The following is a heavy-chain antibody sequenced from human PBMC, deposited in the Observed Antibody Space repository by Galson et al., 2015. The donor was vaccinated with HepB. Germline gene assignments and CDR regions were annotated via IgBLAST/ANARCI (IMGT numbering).Heavy chain of an antibody. D-gene: IGHD3-22*01. CDR2: IIPIFGTA. CDR1: GGTFSSYA. V-gene: IGHV1-69*13. CDR3: ARVPLVVVMWAERYYFDY. Sequence: SVKVSCKASGGTFSSYAISWVRQAPGQGLEWMGGIIPIFGTANYAQKFQGRVTITADESTSTAYMELSSLRSEDTAVYYCARVPLVVVMWAERYYFDYWGQGTLVTVSS. J-gene: IGHJ4*02.